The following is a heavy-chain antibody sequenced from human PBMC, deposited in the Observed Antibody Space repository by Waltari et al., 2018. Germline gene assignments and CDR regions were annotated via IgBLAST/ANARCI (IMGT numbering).Heavy chain of an antibody. CDR3: ARAYYYGSGSPEYKRGFDY. V-gene: IGHV1-69*01. D-gene: IGHD3-10*01. CDR1: GGTFSSYA. J-gene: IGHJ4*02. Sequence: QVQLVQSGAEVKKPGSSVKVSCKASGGTFSSYAISWVRQAPGQGLEWMGGIIPSMGTANYAQKFQGRGTITADESTSTAYMERSSLRSEDTAVYYCARAYYYGSGSPEYKRGFDYWGQGTLVTVSS. CDR2: IIPSMGTA.